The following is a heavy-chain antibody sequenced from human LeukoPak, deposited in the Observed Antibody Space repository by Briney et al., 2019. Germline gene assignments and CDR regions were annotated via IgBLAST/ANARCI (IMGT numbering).Heavy chain of an antibody. V-gene: IGHV1-8*01. CDR3: VRDGEGVAISVNYWFAP. Sequence: GASVKVSCKATGFTFTNYDINWVRQATGQGLEWMGWMNPINGNTGYAQKLQGRVTMTRDTSISTAYMELRSLTSEDTAVYYCVRDGEGVAISVNYWFAPWGQGTLVTVSS. CDR1: GFTFTNYD. D-gene: IGHD3-10*01. J-gene: IGHJ5*02. CDR2: MNPINGNT.